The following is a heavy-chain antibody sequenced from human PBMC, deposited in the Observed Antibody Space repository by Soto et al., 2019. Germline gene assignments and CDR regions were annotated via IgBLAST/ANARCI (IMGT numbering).Heavy chain of an antibody. J-gene: IGHJ6*02. CDR1: GGSISSGGYS. CDR3: ARAHYGDYGYGMDV. D-gene: IGHD4-17*01. CDR2: IFHSGSP. Sequence: QLQLQESGSGLVKPSQTLSLTCAVSGGSISSGGYSWSWIRQPPGKGLEWIGYIFHSGSPYYNPSLKSRVTPSVDRSKNQFSLKLSSVTAADTAVYYCARAHYGDYGYGMDVWGQGTTVTVSS. V-gene: IGHV4-30-2*01.